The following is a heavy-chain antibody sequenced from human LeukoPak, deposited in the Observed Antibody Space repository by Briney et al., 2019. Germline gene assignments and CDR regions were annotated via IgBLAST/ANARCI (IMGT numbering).Heavy chain of an antibody. V-gene: IGHV1-8*01. Sequence: ASVKVSCKASGYSFTNYDINWVRQAPGQGLEWMGWMGPRHGYTGYAQKFQGRISMTRNTSISTAYMELSSLTSDDTVVYYRARGWVSGDVSEYYFENWGQGTLVTVSS. CDR3: ARGWVSGDVSEYYFEN. D-gene: IGHD5/OR15-5a*01. CDR2: MGPRHGYT. CDR1: GYSFTNYD. J-gene: IGHJ4*02.